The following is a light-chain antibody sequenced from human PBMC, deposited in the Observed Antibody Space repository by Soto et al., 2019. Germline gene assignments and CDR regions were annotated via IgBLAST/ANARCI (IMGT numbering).Light chain of an antibody. Sequence: DIVLTQSPGTLSLSPGERATLSCRASQTVSSSFLAWYQQKPGQAPGLLIYGASTRATGIPDRFSGSGSGTDFTLTISSLEPEDLAVYYCQQYDRSAWTFGQGTKVEVK. CDR1: QTVSSSF. CDR3: QQYDRSAWT. CDR2: GAS. J-gene: IGKJ1*01. V-gene: IGKV3-20*01.